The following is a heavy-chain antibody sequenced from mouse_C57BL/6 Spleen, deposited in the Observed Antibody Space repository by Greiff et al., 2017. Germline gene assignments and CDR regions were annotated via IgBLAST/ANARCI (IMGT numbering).Heavy chain of an antibody. D-gene: IGHD1-1*01. Sequence: EVHLVESGGDLVKPGGSLKLSCAASGFTFSSYGMSWVRQTPDKRLEWVATISSGGSYTYYPDSVKGRFTISRDNAKNTLYLQMSSLKSEDTAMYYCARHYYGSSPAWFAYWGQGTLVTVSA. CDR3: ARHYYGSSPAWFAY. J-gene: IGHJ3*01. CDR1: GFTFSSYG. CDR2: ISSGGSYT. V-gene: IGHV5-6*01.